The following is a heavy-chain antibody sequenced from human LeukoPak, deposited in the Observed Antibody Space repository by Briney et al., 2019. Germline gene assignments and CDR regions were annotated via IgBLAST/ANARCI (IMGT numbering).Heavy chain of an antibody. Sequence: GASVKVSCKTSGYTFTNYGITWVRQAPGQGLEWMGWVSAHGDNTNYVQKIQGRVTMTTDTSTSTAYMELRSLRSDDTAVYYCARDCIGCHGFDYWGQGTLVTVSP. CDR1: GYTFTNYG. J-gene: IGHJ4*02. CDR2: VSAHGDNT. V-gene: IGHV1-18*01. CDR3: ARDCIGCHGFDY. D-gene: IGHD2-15*01.